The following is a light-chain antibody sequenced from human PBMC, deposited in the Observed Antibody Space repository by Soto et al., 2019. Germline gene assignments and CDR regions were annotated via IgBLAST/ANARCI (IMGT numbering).Light chain of an antibody. V-gene: IGKV1-8*01. CDR2: AAS. J-gene: IGKJ4*01. CDR3: QQYYSYPPT. CDR1: QGISSY. Sequence: AIRITQSPSSVSASTGDRVTITCRASQGISSYLALYQQKPGKAPKLLIYAASTLQSGVPSRFSGSGSGTDFTLTISCLQSEDFATYYCQQYYSYPPTFGGGTKVDIK.